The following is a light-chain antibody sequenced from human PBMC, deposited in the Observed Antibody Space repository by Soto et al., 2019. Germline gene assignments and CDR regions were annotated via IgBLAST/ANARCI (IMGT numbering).Light chain of an antibody. CDR2: DVS. J-gene: IGLJ7*01. Sequence: QSALTQPASVSGSPGQSITISCTGTSSDVGGYNYVSWYQQHPGKAPKLMIYDVSNRPSGVSNRFSGSKSGNTASLTISGLLAEDEADYFCSSYTSCSARSAVFGGGTQLTVL. CDR3: SSYTSCSARSAV. CDR1: SSDVGGYNY. V-gene: IGLV2-14*01.